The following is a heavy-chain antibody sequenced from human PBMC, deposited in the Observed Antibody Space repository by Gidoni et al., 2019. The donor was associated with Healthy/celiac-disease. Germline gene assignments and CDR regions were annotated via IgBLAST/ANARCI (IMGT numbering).Heavy chain of an antibody. J-gene: IGHJ4*02. D-gene: IGHD6-13*01. Sequence: VQLLVSGGGLVQPGGSLRLSCAASGFTFSSYARSWVRQAPGKGLEWVSAISGSGGSTYYADSVKGRFTISRDNSKNTLYLQMNSLRAEDTAVYYCAKGEVALAAAGTSYYFDYWGQGTLVTVSS. CDR1: GFTFSSYA. V-gene: IGHV3-23*01. CDR2: ISGSGGST. CDR3: AKGEVALAAAGTSYYFDY.